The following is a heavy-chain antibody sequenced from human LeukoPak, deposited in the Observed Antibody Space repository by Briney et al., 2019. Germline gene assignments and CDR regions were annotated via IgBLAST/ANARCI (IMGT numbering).Heavy chain of an antibody. Sequence: GGSLRLSCAASGFIFSNYWMHWVRQAPGKGLVWVSQIHSDGSITGYADSVKDRFTISRDNAKNTLYLQMNSLGAEDTAVFYCARGGVVAATDYWGQGTLVTVPS. D-gene: IGHD5-12*01. V-gene: IGHV3-74*01. CDR1: GFIFSNYW. CDR3: ARGGVVAATDY. J-gene: IGHJ4*02. CDR2: IHSDGSIT.